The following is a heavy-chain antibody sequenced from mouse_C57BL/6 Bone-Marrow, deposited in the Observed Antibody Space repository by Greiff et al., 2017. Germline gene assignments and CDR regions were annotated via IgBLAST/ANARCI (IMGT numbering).Heavy chain of an antibody. J-gene: IGHJ4*01. CDR1: GYTFTSYW. D-gene: IGHD2-5*01. V-gene: IGHV1-53*01. CDR2: INPSNGGT. Sequence: QVQLQQPGTELVKPGASVKLSCKASGYTFTSYWMHWVKQRPGQGLEWIGNINPSNGGTNYNEKFKSKATLTVVKSSSTAYMQLSSLTSEDSAVYYCARYSNYVDYAMDYWGQGTSVTVSS. CDR3: ARYSNYVDYAMDY.